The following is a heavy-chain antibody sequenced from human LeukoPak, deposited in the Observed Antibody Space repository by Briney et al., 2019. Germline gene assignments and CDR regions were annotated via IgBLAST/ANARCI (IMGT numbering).Heavy chain of an antibody. CDR2: ISSGSDHI. D-gene: IGHD2-15*01. CDR1: GFTFSSHS. CDR3: ARCRGGSCYHSDDG. J-gene: IGHJ4*02. Sequence: GGSLRLSCVASGFTFSSHSMNWARQAPGKGLEWVASISSGSDHIYYADSVKGRFTISRDNARNSLYLQMDSLRVEDTAVFYCARCRGGSCYHSDDGWGQGTLVTVSS. V-gene: IGHV3-21*01.